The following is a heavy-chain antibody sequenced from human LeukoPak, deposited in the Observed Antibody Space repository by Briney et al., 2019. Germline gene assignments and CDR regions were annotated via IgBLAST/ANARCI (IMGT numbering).Heavy chain of an antibody. CDR3: ARAALGRRLPFDY. V-gene: IGHV1-46*01. Sequence: GASVKASCKASGYAFTTYYLHWVRQAPGQGLEWMGLINPTGGSTNSAQRFQGRLTMTRDTSTNTVYMELGSLSSDDTALYFRARAALGRRLPFDYWGQGTLVTVSS. J-gene: IGHJ4*02. CDR1: GYAFTTYY. CDR2: INPTGGST. D-gene: IGHD3-16*01.